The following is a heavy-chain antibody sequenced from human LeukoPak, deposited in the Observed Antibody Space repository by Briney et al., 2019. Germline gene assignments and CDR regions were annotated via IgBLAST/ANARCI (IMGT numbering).Heavy chain of an antibody. V-gene: IGHV4-34*01. CDR2: INHSGST. CDR1: GGSFSGYY. J-gene: IGHJ1*01. Sequence: PSETLSLTCAVYGGSFSGYYWSWIRQPPGKGLEWIGEINHSGSTNYNPSLKSRVTISVDTSKNQFSLKLSSVTAADTAVYYCARGHLASWLGHHIYFQHWGQGTLVTVPS. CDR3: ARGHLASWLGHHIYFQH. D-gene: IGHD6-19*01.